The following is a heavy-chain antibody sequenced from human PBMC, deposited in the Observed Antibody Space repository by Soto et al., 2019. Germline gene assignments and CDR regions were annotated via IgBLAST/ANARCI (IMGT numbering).Heavy chain of an antibody. CDR3: AKWSGFGDL. Sequence: EVQLLESGGGLVQPGGSLRLSCEASGFASSDYSITWVRQAPGKGLEYVSGITGSGGLSFYADSVRGRFTVSRDNSKNTVYLQMKSLRLEDTAVYYCAKWSGFGDLWGQGTLVTVSS. CDR1: GFASSDYS. V-gene: IGHV3-23*01. J-gene: IGHJ4*02. D-gene: IGHD3-10*01. CDR2: ITGSGGLS.